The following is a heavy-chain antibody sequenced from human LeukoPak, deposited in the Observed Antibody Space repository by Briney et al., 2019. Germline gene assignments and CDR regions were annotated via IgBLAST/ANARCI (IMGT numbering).Heavy chain of an antibody. V-gene: IGHV3-33*01. CDR1: GFTFSKYG. J-gene: IGHJ4*02. Sequence: GGSLRLSCAASGFTFSKYGIHWVRQAPGKGQEWVAVIWYDGRTKYYADSVKGRFTISRDNSKNTLYLQMNSLRAEDTAVYYCARDFEYSSSTGVYWGQGTLVTVSS. CDR2: IWYDGRTK. D-gene: IGHD5-12*01. CDR3: ARDFEYSSSTGVY.